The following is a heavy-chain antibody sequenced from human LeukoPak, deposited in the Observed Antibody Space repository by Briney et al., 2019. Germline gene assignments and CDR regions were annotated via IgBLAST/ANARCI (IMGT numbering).Heavy chain of an antibody. CDR3: AKSYYGSGSYWIGSSDDY. D-gene: IGHD3-10*01. CDR1: GFTFSSYG. CDR2: IRDDGSNK. V-gene: IGHV3-30*02. Sequence: GGALRLSCAASGFTFSSYGMHWVRQAPGKGLGWVAFIRDDGSNKYYAESVKGRFTISRDNSKNTLYLQMNSLRAEDTAVYYCAKSYYGSGSYWIGSSDDYWGQGTLVTVSS. J-gene: IGHJ4*02.